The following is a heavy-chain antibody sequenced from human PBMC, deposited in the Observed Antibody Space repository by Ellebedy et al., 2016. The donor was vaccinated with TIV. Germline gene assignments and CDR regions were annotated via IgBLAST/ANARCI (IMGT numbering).Heavy chain of an antibody. J-gene: IGHJ4*02. V-gene: IGHV3-23*01. Sequence: GESLKISXAASGFTFNTYAMSWVRQAPGKGLEWVSGISGGGSTSYADSVKGRFTISRDNSKNTLSLQMNSLRAEDTAVYYCAKALYGGNFWGQGTLVTVSS. CDR2: ISGGGST. CDR3: AKALYGGNF. D-gene: IGHD4-23*01. CDR1: GFTFNTYA.